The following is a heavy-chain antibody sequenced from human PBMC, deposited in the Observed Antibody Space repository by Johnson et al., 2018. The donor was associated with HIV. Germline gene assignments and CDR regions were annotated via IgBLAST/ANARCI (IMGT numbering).Heavy chain of an antibody. V-gene: IGHV3-66*01. D-gene: IGHD2-15*01. J-gene: IGHJ3*02. CDR2: IYSGGNT. CDR3: AREGIYCTGGRCYVSAFDI. Sequence: VLLVESGGGVVQPGRSLRLSCVASGFTFSSYAMHWVRQAPGKGLAWVAVIYSGGNTYYADSVTGSFTISSDGATNRRYLQMNSLRAEDTAVYYCAREGIYCTGGRCYVSAFDIWGQGTKVTVSS. CDR1: GFTFSSYA.